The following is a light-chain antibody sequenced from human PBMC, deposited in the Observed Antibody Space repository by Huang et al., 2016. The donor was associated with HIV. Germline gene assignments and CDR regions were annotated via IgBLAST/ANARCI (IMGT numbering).Light chain of an antibody. CDR2: AAS. Sequence: DIQMTQSPSSLSASVGDRVTITCRASQDIAKYLVWFQQKPGQSPKSLIDAASTLLSGVPLKFSGSGSGTNFNLTINDLQPEDFVTYYCQQYNSFPLTFGQGTRLEIK. CDR1: QDIAKY. J-gene: IGKJ2*01. CDR3: QQYNSFPLT. V-gene: IGKV1-16*02.